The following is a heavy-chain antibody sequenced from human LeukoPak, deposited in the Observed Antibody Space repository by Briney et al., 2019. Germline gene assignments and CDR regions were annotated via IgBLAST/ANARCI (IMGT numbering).Heavy chain of an antibody. J-gene: IGHJ4*02. CDR2: ISSSSSTI. D-gene: IGHD3-10*01. Sequence: QSGGSLRLSCAASGFTFSSYSMNWVRQAPGKGLEWVSYISSSSSTIYYADSVKGRFTISRDNAKNSLYLQMNSLRAEDTAVYYCATATYYYGSGSPHDNDYWGQGTLVTVSS. CDR1: GFTFSSYS. V-gene: IGHV3-48*04. CDR3: ATATYYYGSGSPHDNDY.